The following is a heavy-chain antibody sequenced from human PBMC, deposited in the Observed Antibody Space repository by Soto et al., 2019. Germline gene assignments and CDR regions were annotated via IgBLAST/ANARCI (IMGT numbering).Heavy chain of an antibody. Sequence: PGGSLRLSCAASGFTFSNFAMSWVRQAPGKGLEWVSSITSSSDRTYYAASVKGRFTISRDNSKNTLFLQMNSLRAEDTAVYYCAEGGFFDGFDYWGQGILVTVS. CDR2: ITSSSDRT. V-gene: IGHV3-23*01. J-gene: IGHJ4*02. CDR1: GFTFSNFA. CDR3: AEGGFFDGFDY.